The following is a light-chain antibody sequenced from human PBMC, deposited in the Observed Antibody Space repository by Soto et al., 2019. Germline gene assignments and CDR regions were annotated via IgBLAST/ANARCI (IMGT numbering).Light chain of an antibody. CDR3: SSYTSSATSV. J-gene: IGLJ1*01. CDR2: EVS. CDR1: GSDVGGYKY. Sequence: QSVLTQPASVSGSPGQSITISCTGTGSDVGGYKYVSWYQQYPGKAPKLVIYEVSNRPSGVSKRFSCSTSGNTASLTISGVRPEDEADCYCSSYTSSATSVFGTGTNATV. V-gene: IGLV2-14*03.